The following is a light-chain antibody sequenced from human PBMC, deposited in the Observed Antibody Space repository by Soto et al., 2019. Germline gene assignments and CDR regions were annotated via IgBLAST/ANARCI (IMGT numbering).Light chain of an antibody. Sequence: DIQMTQSPSALSASVGDRVTITCRASQSITNYLNWYQHKPGQAPNLLIYAASTLQAGVPSRFRGSGSGTDFTLTINSLQREDFATYYCQQTYSAPPLFGQGTKVDIK. CDR1: QSITNY. CDR3: QQTYSAPPL. CDR2: AAS. J-gene: IGKJ1*01. V-gene: IGKV1-39*01.